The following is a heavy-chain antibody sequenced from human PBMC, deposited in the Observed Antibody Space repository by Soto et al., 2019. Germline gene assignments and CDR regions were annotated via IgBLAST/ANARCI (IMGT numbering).Heavy chain of an antibody. D-gene: IGHD4-17*01. J-gene: IGHJ4*02. V-gene: IGHV3-30-3*01. Sequence: QVQLVESGGGVVQPGMSLRLSCAASGFTFSSYAMHWVRQAPGKGLEWVAVISYDGSNKYYADSVKGRFTISRDNSKNTLYPQMNSLRAEDTAVYYCAKGFGGFDGEYNYFDYWGQGTLVTVSS. CDR1: GFTFSSYA. CDR3: AKGFGGFDGEYNYFDY. CDR2: ISYDGSNK.